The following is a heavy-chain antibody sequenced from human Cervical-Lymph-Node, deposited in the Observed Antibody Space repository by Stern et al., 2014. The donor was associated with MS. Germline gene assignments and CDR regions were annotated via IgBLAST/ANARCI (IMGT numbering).Heavy chain of an antibody. CDR3: ARGYIMDV. J-gene: IGHJ6*02. V-gene: IGHV1-18*01. CDR1: GYTFSSYG. CDR2: ISGYKGNT. Sequence: QVQLGQSGPEVKKPGASVRVSCKGSGYTFSSYGISWVRQTPGQGLEWMGWISGYKGNTNYAQKFRDRVTMTTDTSTSIAYLELRSLRSDDTAFYYCARGYIMDVWGQGTTVTVSS. D-gene: IGHD5-24*01.